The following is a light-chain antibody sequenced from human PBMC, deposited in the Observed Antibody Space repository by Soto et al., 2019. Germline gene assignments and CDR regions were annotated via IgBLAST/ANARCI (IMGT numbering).Light chain of an antibody. CDR3: QQYSDWPPT. CDR2: GAS. Sequence: IVMTQSPATLSVSPGERATLSCRASQSVSTNLAWYQHKPGQAPRLLIYGASTRAAGIPTRFRGSGSGTEFTLTIASLQSEDLGVYSCQQYSDWPPTFGQGTKVDIK. V-gene: IGKV3-15*01. CDR1: QSVSTN. J-gene: IGKJ1*01.